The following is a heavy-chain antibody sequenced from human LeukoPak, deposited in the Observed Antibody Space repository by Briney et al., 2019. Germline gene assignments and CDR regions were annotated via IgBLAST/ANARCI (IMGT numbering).Heavy chain of an antibody. CDR1: VFTFSSAA. J-gene: IGHJ6*03. V-gene: IGHV3-23*01. CDR2: VSGSGGST. Sequence: GWSLRLSCAASVFTFSSAAMSGVRQAPGKGLEWVSAVSGSGGSTYYADSVKGRFTISRDNSKNTMYLQMNSLRGEDTAVYYCAKGVNTMVRGVDYYYYYMDVWGKGTTVTISS. D-gene: IGHD3-10*01. CDR3: AKGVNTMVRGVDYYYYYMDV.